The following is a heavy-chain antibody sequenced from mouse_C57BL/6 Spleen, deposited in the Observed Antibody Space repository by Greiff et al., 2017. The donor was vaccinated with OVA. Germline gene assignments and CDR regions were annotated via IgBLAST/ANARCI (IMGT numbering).Heavy chain of an antibody. Sequence: VQLQQSGPELVKPGASVKISCKASGYAFSSSWMNWVKQRPGTGLEWIGRLYPGDGDTNYNGKFKGKATLTADKSSSTAYMQLSSLTSEDSAVYFCARSRANWDYFDYWGQGTTLTVSS. J-gene: IGHJ2*01. CDR1: GYAFSSSW. D-gene: IGHD4-1*01. CDR3: ARSRANWDYFDY. V-gene: IGHV1-82*01. CDR2: LYPGDGDT.